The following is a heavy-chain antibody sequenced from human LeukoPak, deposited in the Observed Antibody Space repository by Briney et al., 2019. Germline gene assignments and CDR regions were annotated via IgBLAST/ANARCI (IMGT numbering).Heavy chain of an antibody. CDR2: INPDSGVT. Sequence: ASVKVSCKASGYTFTDYYMHWVRQAPGQGLEWMGWINPDSGVTNYPQKFQGRVTMTRDTSSSTAYMELIRRRSDDTAVYYCARDGTFDIWGQGTMVTVSS. J-gene: IGHJ3*02. CDR3: ARDGTFDI. V-gene: IGHV1-2*02. CDR1: GYTFTDYY. D-gene: IGHD2-15*01.